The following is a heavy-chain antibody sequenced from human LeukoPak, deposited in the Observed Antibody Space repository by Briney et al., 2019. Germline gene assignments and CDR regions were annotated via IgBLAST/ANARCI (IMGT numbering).Heavy chain of an antibody. CDR3: ARLYYYDSSGYYRAPNDAFDI. J-gene: IGHJ3*02. D-gene: IGHD3-22*01. CDR2: ISAYNGNT. Sequence: ASVKVSCKASGYTFTSYGISWVRQAPGQGLEWMGWISAYNGNTNYAQKLQGRVTMTTDTSTSTAYMELRSLRSDDTAVYYCARLYYYDSSGYYRAPNDAFDIWGQGTMVTVSS. V-gene: IGHV1-18*01. CDR1: GYTFTSYG.